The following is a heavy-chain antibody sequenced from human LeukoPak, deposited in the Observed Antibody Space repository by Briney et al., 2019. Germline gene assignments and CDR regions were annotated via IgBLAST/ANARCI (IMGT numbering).Heavy chain of an antibody. CDR1: GASICAYY. CDR3: ARVPASGYYWYFDL. J-gene: IGHJ2*01. CDR2: IYTSGSS. D-gene: IGHD5-12*01. Sequence: SETLSLTCTVSGASICAYYWSWIRQTAEQGLEWIGRIYTSGSSNYNPSLKSRVTMLVDTSKNQFSLRLTSVTAADTALYYCARVPASGYYWYFDLWGRGTLVTVSS. V-gene: IGHV4-4*07.